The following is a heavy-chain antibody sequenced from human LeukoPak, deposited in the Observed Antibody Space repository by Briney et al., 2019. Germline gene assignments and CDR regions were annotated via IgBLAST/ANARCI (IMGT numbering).Heavy chain of an antibody. J-gene: IGHJ4*02. D-gene: IGHD3-16*01. V-gene: IGHV3-11*01. CDR2: ISNSGNTI. CDR1: GFTFGDYY. CDR3: ARYRVITNDYFDS. Sequence: GGSLRLPCAASGFTFGDYYMSWIRQAPGKGLEWVSYISNSGNTIKEADSVKGRFTISRDNAQNSLFLRMKSLRAEDTAVYYCARYRVITNDYFDSWGQGTLVTVSS.